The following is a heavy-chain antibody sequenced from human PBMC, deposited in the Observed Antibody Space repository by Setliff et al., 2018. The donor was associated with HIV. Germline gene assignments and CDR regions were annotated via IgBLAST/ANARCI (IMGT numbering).Heavy chain of an antibody. J-gene: IGHJ4*02. Sequence: NPSETLSLTCTVSGGSISSSSYYWGWIRQPPGKGLEWIGSIYYSGSTYYNPSLKSRVTISVDTSKNQFSLKLSSVTAADTAVYYCARDRIAAAGIPLDYWGQGTLVTVSS. CDR1: GGSISSSSYY. V-gene: IGHV4-39*07. CDR3: ARDRIAAAGIPLDY. CDR2: IYYSGST. D-gene: IGHD6-13*01.